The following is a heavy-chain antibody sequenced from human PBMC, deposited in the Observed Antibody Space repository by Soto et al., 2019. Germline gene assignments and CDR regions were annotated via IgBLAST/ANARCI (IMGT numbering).Heavy chain of an antibody. CDR1: GGSISSYY. V-gene: IGHV4-59*01. J-gene: IGHJ4*02. D-gene: IGHD5-18*01. CDR3: VRATGYSTNFDY. Sequence: QVQLQESSPGLVKPSETLSLTCTVSGGSISSYYWSWIRQPPGKGLEWIWYIYYSGSNNYNPSLSSRVTITVDASKDQFSLKLSSVTAADTAVYYCVRATGYSTNFDYWGQGTLVTVSS. CDR2: IYYSGSN.